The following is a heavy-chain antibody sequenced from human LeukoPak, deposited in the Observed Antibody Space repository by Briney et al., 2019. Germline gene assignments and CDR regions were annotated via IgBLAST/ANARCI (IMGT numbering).Heavy chain of an antibody. CDR3: TTENGITMVRGVIITPRYFDY. V-gene: IGHV3-30*03. CDR2: ISYDGSNK. CDR1: GFTFSSYG. D-gene: IGHD3-10*01. Sequence: PGGSLRLSCAASGFTFSSYGMHWVRQAPGKGLEWVAVISYDGSNKYYADSVKGRFTISRDNSKNTLYLQMNSLKTEDTAVYYCTTENGITMVRGVIITPRYFDYWGQGTLVTVSS. J-gene: IGHJ4*02.